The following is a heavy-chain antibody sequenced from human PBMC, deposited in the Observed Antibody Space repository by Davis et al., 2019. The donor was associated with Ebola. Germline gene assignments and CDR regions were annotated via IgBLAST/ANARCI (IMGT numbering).Heavy chain of an antibody. CDR2: IKSKNDGETT. CDR3: VTMAAF. J-gene: IGHJ4*02. V-gene: IGHV3-15*07. CDR1: GFPFSQAW. D-gene: IGHD5-24*01. Sequence: PGGSLTLSCAASGFPFSQAWLNWVRQAPGKGLEWVGRIKSKNDGETTDYAAPLRGRFTMSRDDSKNTLFLQMDSLKTEDTGIYFCVTMAAFWGQGTLVTVSS.